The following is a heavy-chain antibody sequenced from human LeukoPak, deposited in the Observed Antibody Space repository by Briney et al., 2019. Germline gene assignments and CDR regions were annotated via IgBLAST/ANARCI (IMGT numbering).Heavy chain of an antibody. Sequence: PSETLSLTCTVSGGSISGYYWSWIRQPPGKGLEWIGYIYYSGSTNYNPSLKSRVTISVDTSKNQSSLKLGSVTAADTAVYYCARGREWEPKVFDYWGQGTLVTVSS. J-gene: IGHJ4*02. CDR3: ARGREWEPKVFDY. D-gene: IGHD1-26*01. CDR2: IYYSGST. CDR1: GGSISGYY. V-gene: IGHV4-59*01.